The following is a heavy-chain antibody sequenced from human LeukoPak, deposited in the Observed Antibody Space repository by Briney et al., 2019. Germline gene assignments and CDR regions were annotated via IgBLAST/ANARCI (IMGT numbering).Heavy chain of an antibody. Sequence: SETLSLTCTVSGGSISSSSYYWGWIRQPPGKGLEWIGSIYYSGSTYYNPSLKSRVTISVDTSKNQFSLKLSSVTAADTAVYYCARGGELANYWGRGTLVTVSS. CDR2: IYYSGST. CDR3: ARGGELANY. V-gene: IGHV4-39*07. D-gene: IGHD1-7*01. CDR1: GGSISSSSYY. J-gene: IGHJ4*02.